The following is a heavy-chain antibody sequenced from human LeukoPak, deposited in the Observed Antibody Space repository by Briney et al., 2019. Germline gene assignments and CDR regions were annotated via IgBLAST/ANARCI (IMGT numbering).Heavy chain of an antibody. V-gene: IGHV4-4*02. Sequence: KPSGTLSLTCAVSGGSISSSNWWSWVRQPPGKGLEWIGEIYHSGSTNHNPSLKSRVTISVDKSKNQFSLKLSSVTAADTAVYYCARERVGDGYNLGGPFDYWGQGTLVTVSS. CDR3: ARERVGDGYNLGGPFDY. CDR1: GGSISSSNW. J-gene: IGHJ4*02. D-gene: IGHD5-24*01. CDR2: IYHSGST.